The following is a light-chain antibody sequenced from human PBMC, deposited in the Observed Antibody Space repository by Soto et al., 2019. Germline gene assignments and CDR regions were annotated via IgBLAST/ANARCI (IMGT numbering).Light chain of an antibody. Sequence: DIVMTQTPLSSSVTLGQPASISCRSSQSLVFSDGNTYLTWLHQRPGQPPRLLIYQISKRFSGVPDRFSGSGAGTDFTLKISRVEAEDVGVYYCRQGIQFPFTFGPGTTVDIK. V-gene: IGKV2-24*01. J-gene: IGKJ3*01. CDR3: RQGIQFPFT. CDR2: QIS. CDR1: QSLVFSDGNTY.